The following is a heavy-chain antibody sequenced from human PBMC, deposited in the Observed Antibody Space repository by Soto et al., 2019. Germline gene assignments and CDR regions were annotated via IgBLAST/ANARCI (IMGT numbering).Heavy chain of an antibody. J-gene: IGHJ4*02. CDR1: GFIFSSYW. CDR3: ARGSSGWYGVDS. Sequence: EVQLVESGGGLVQPGGSLRISCAASGFIFSSYWMHWVRHAPGKGLVWVSRINSDGSSTNYADSVKGRFTISRDNAKNTLHLQMNSLRAEDTAVYYCARGSSGWYGVDSWGQGTLVTVSS. D-gene: IGHD6-19*01. CDR2: INSDGSST. V-gene: IGHV3-74*01.